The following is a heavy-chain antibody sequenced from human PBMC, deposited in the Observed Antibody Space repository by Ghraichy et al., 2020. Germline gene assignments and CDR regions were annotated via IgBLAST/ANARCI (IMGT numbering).Heavy chain of an antibody. CDR1: VIIVSRNY. J-gene: IGHJ4*02. Sequence: GGSLRLSCAASVIIVSRNYMTWVRQAPGKGLDWVSIIHSGDTTYYADSVKGRFTISRHTSKNTLYLQMNSLRVEDTGVYFCATRGEISALAYWGQGTLVTVSS. D-gene: IGHD2/OR15-2a*01. CDR3: ATRGEISALAY. V-gene: IGHV3-53*04. CDR2: IHSGDTT.